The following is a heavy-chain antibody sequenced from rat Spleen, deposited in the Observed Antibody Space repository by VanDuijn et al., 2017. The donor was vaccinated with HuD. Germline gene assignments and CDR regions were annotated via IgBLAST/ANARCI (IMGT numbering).Heavy chain of an antibody. Sequence: EVQLVESDGGLVQPGRSLKLSCAASGFTFSNYYMAWVRQGPTKGLEWVATISYGDRSGHSSTYYRDSVRGRFTISSDNAKTTLYLQMDSLRSEDTATYYCARPTEGIAWFAYWGQGTLVTVSS. CDR2: ISYGDRSGHSST. V-gene: IGHV5-29*01. CDR1: GFTFSNYY. J-gene: IGHJ3*01. CDR3: ARPTEGIAWFAY. D-gene: IGHD1-11*01.